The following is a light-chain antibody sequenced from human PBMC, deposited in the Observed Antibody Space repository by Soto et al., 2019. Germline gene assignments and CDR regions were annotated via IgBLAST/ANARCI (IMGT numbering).Light chain of an antibody. CDR1: SSDVGGYNY. V-gene: IGLV2-14*03. Sequence: QSALAQPASVSGSPGQSITISCTGTSSDVGGYNYVSWYQQHPGKAPKLMIYDVSNRPSGVSNRFSGSKSGNTASLTISVLQAEDEADYYSSSSKSSSTVYGTGTKVTVL. CDR2: DVS. J-gene: IGLJ1*01. CDR3: SSSKSSSTV.